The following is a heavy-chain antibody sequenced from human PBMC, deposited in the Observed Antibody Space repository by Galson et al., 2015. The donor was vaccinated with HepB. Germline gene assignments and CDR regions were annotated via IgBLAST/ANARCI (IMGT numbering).Heavy chain of an antibody. Sequence: SLRLSCAAAGFTFSTYAMHWVRQAPGKGLEWVAVISYDGSNKYYADSVKGRFTISRDNSKNTLYLQMNSLRAEDTAVYYCARDPRSVTEWLVYYFDYWGQGTLVTVSS. V-gene: IGHV3-30-3*01. CDR3: ARDPRSVTEWLVYYFDY. CDR1: GFTFSTYA. D-gene: IGHD6-19*01. J-gene: IGHJ4*02. CDR2: ISYDGSNK.